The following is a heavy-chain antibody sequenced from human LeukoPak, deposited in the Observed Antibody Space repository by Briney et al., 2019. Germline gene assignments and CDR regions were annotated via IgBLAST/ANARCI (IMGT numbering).Heavy chain of an antibody. D-gene: IGHD3-16*01. Sequence: SRTLSLTCAISGDSVSNKNVVWNWIRQSPSRGLEWLGRTYYRSKWYNDYAASVKSRITINQDTSKNQFSLQLNSVTLEDTAVYYCTRARDAFTRKSVFDISGQGTMVTVSS. J-gene: IGHJ3*02. CDR2: TYYRSKWYN. CDR3: TRARDAFTRKSVFDI. CDR1: GDSVSNKNVV. V-gene: IGHV6-1*01.